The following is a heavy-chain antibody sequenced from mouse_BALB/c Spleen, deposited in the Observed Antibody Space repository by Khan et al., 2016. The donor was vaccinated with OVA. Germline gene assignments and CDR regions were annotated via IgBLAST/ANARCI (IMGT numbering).Heavy chain of an antibody. J-gene: IGHJ3*01. CDR1: GYTFTAYW. Sequence: QVRLQQSGAELAKPGASVKMSCKASGYTFTAYWIHWVKERPGQGLEWIGYIDPSTGYTDYNQKFKDKATLTTDKSSSTAYMQLSSLTSEDSAVYYCARRGLYVSVAYWGQGTLVTVSA. V-gene: IGHV1-7*01. CDR2: IDPSTGYT. D-gene: IGHD2-12*01. CDR3: ARRGLYVSVAY.